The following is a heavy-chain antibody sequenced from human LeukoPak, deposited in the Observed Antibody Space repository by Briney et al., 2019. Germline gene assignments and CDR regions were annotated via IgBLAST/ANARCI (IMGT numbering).Heavy chain of an antibody. CDR2: ISAYNGNT. V-gene: IGHV1-18*01. Sequence: ASVKVSCKASGYTFTSYGISWVRQAPGQGLEWMGWISAYNGNTNYAQKLQGRVTMATDTSTSTAYMELRSLRSDDTAVYYCARVEYYYGSGSYYDGYYFDYWGQGTLVTVSS. CDR3: ARVEYYYGSGSYYDGYYFDY. J-gene: IGHJ4*02. CDR1: GYTFTSYG. D-gene: IGHD3-10*01.